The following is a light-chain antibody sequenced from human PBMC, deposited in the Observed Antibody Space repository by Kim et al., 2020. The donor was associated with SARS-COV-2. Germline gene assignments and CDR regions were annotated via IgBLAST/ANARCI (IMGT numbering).Light chain of an antibody. J-gene: IGKJ1*01. CDR1: RSVDRN. V-gene: IGKV3-15*01. Sequence: VAPGETVTLSCRASRSVDRNLAWYQQKPGQAPRVLIYGASTRATGLPARISGSGSGTGFTLTISSLQSEDFAVYYCQQYENWPRTFGQGTKVDIK. CDR2: GAS. CDR3: QQYENWPRT.